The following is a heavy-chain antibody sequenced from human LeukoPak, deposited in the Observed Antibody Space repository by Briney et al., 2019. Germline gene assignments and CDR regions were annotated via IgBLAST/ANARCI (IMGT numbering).Heavy chain of an antibody. CDR2: ISSSSSYT. Sequence: PGGSLRLSCAASGFTFSDYYMSWIRQAPGKRLEWVSYISSSSSYTNYADSVKGRFTISRDNAKNSLYLQMNSLRDEDTAVYYCARDFYDSSGYLDYWGQGTLVTVSS. CDR1: GFTFSDYY. D-gene: IGHD3-22*01. CDR3: ARDFYDSSGYLDY. V-gene: IGHV3-11*05. J-gene: IGHJ4*02.